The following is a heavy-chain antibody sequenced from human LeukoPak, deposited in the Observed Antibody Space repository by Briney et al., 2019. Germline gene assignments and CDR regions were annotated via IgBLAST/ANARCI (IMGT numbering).Heavy chain of an antibody. CDR3: ASVTHKDIIFDY. D-gene: IGHD2-15*01. J-gene: IGHJ4*02. Sequence: PGGSLRLSCAASGFTVSSNYMSWVRQAPGKGLEWVSVIYSGGSTYYADSVKGRFTISRDNSKNTLYLQMNSLRAEDTAVYYCASVTHKDIIFDYWGQGTLVTVSS. CDR1: GFTVSSNY. CDR2: IYSGGST. V-gene: IGHV3-66*02.